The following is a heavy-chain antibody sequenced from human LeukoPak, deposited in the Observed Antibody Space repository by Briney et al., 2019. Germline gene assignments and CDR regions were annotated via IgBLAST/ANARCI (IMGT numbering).Heavy chain of an antibody. CDR3: ARAGLGDAYYYYYYMDV. D-gene: IGHD3-10*01. CDR1: GGSISSYY. V-gene: IGHV4-4*09. J-gene: IGHJ6*03. Sequence: PSETLSLTCTVSGGSISSYYWSWIRQLPGKGLEWIGYIYTSGSTNYNPSLKSRVTISVDTSKNQSSLKLSSVTAADTAVYYCARAGLGDAYYYYYYMDVWGKGTTVTVSS. CDR2: IYTSGST.